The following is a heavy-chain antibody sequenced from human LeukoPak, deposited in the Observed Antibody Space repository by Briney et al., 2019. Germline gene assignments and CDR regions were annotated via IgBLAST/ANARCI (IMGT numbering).Heavy chain of an antibody. CDR2: IWSDGSHK. CDR3: AKDANEFGDSYFDS. D-gene: IGHD4-17*01. V-gene: IGHV3-33*06. J-gene: IGHJ5*01. Sequence: GGSLRLSCEASGFTFTNFGMHWVRQAPCKGLEWVGVIWSDGSHKYYDDSVKGRFTISRDNSKNTLYLQMNSLRAADTSFYFCAKDANEFGDSYFDSWGQGTLVTVSS. CDR1: GFTFTNFG.